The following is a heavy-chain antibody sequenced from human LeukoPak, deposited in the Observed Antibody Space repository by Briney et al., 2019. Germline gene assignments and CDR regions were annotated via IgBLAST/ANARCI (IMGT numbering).Heavy chain of an antibody. Sequence: GGSLRLSCAASGFTFSSYAMSWVRQAPGKGLEWVSAISGSGDSTYYADSVKGRFTISRDNSKNTLYLQMNSLRAEDTAVYYCAKDGTDDSSGYYLDLFGSPTFDPWGQGTLVTVSP. V-gene: IGHV3-23*01. J-gene: IGHJ5*02. CDR2: ISGSGDST. CDR3: AKDGTDDSSGYYLDLFGSPTFDP. D-gene: IGHD3-22*01. CDR1: GFTFSSYA.